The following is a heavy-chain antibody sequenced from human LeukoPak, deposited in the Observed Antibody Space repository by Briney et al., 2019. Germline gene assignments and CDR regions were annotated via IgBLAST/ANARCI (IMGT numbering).Heavy chain of an antibody. CDR2: IYYSGST. J-gene: IGHJ5*02. CDR1: GGSISSYY. Sequence: SETLSLTCTVSGGSISSYYWNWIRQPPGKGLEWIGYIYYSGSTNYNPSLKSRVTISVDTSKNQFSLKLSSVTAADTAVYYCARDYVHWFDPWGQGTLVTVSS. V-gene: IGHV4-59*01. D-gene: IGHD3-16*01. CDR3: ARDYVHWFDP.